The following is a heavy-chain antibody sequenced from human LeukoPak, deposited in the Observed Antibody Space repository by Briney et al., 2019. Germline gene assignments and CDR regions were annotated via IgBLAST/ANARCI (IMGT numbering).Heavy chain of an antibody. CDR2: IRSSSRGTI. CDR3: ARDHNWAFDY. Sequence: GGSLRLSCAASGFIFSDYSINWVRQAPGKGLERVAYIRSSSRGTIYYADSVKGRFTISRDNAKNSLYLQMNSLRAEDTAVYYCARDHNWAFDYWGQGTLVTVSS. V-gene: IGHV3-48*01. J-gene: IGHJ4*02. CDR1: GFIFSDYS. D-gene: IGHD1-1*01.